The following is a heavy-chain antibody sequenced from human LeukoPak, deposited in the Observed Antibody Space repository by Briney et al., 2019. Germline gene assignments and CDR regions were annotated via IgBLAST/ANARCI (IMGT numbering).Heavy chain of an antibody. CDR1: GDIFDNSA. Sequence: ASVKVSCKASGDIFDNSAVSWVRQAPGQGLEWMGRIIPFFPTPNYAQRFRGRVTITADESTSTAYMELSSLRSEDTAVYYCARVEGIAARPPFDPWGQGTLVTVSS. D-gene: IGHD6-6*01. CDR3: ARVEGIAARPPFDP. J-gene: IGHJ5*02. CDR2: IIPFFPTP. V-gene: IGHV1-69*13.